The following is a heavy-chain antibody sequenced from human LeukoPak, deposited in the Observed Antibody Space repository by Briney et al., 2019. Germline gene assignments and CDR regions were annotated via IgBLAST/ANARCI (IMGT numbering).Heavy chain of an antibody. CDR3: ARYYGSGSYYAARYYYGMDV. V-gene: IGHV3-66*01. J-gene: IGHJ6*02. Sequence: GGSLRLSCAASGFTVSSNYMSWVRQAPGKGLEWVSVIYSGGSTYYADSVKGRFTISRDNSKNTLYLQMNSLRAEDTAVYYCARYYGSGSYYAARYYYGMDVWGQGTTVTVSS. D-gene: IGHD3-10*01. CDR2: IYSGGST. CDR1: GFTVSSNY.